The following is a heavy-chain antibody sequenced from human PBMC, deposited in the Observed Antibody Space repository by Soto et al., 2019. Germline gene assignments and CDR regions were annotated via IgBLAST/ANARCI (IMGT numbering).Heavy chain of an antibody. Sequence: QVQLVESGGGVVQPGRSLRLSCAASGFTFSSYGMHWVRQAPGKGLEWVAVIWYDGSNKYYADSVKGRFTISRDNSKNTLYLQMNSLRVEDTAVYYCARDGTTMVRGVRDYWGQGTLVTVSS. V-gene: IGHV3-33*01. CDR2: IWYDGSNK. CDR3: ARDGTTMVRGVRDY. D-gene: IGHD3-10*01. CDR1: GFTFSSYG. J-gene: IGHJ4*02.